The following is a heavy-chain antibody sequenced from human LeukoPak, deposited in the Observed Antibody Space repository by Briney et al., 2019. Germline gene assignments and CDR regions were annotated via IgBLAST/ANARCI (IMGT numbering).Heavy chain of an antibody. Sequence: ASVKVSCKASGYTFTSYGISWVQQAPGQGLEWMGWISAYNGNTNYAQKLQGRVTMTTDTSTSTAYMELRSLRSDDTAVYYCARDWCTNGVCFSWYFDLWGRGTLVTVSS. CDR2: ISAYNGNT. CDR3: ARDWCTNGVCFSWYFDL. CDR1: GYTFTSYG. V-gene: IGHV1-18*01. D-gene: IGHD2-8*01. J-gene: IGHJ2*01.